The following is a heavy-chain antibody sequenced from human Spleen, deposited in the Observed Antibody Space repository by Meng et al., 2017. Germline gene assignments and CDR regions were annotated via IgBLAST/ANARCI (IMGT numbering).Heavy chain of an antibody. V-gene: IGHV1-8*03. CDR3: ARGSNYYDSSGYSGFDP. CDR2: MNPNSGNT. CDR1: GYPFTAYY. Sequence: VLPVQPGAEVKEXGASVKVSFXPSGYPFTAYYIHWVRQAPGQGLEWMGWMNPNSGNTGYAQKFQGRVTITRNTSISTAYMELSSLRSEDTAVYYCARGSNYYDSSGYSGFDPWGQGTLVTVSS. D-gene: IGHD3-22*01. J-gene: IGHJ5*02.